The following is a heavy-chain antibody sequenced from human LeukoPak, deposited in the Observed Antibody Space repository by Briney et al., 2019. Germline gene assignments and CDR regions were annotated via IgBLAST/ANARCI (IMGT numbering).Heavy chain of an antibody. CDR3: ARRGAVGATEFDY. J-gene: IGHJ4*02. CDR1: GFTFSSYA. D-gene: IGHD1-26*01. Sequence: GGSLRLSCAASGFTFSSYAMTWVRQAPGKGLEWVSAITNSADTTYYADSVKGQFTISRDNSKNTLYLQMNRLRAEDTAVYYCARRGAVGATEFDYWGQGTLVSVPS. V-gene: IGHV3-23*01. CDR2: ITNSADTT.